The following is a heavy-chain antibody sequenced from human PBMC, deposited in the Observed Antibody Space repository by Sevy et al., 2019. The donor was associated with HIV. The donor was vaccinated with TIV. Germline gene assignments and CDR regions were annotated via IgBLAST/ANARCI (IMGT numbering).Heavy chain of an antibody. V-gene: IGHV3-7*01. CDR2: IKQDGSEK. Sequence: GGSLRLSCAASGFTFSSYWMSWVRQAPGKGLEWVANIKQDGSEKYYVDSVKGRFTISRDNAKNSLYLQMNSLRAEDTAVYYCARVISGQQVAATKAAAFDIWGQGTVVTVSS. J-gene: IGHJ3*02. D-gene: IGHD2-15*01. CDR1: GFTFSSYW. CDR3: ARVISGQQVAATKAAAFDI.